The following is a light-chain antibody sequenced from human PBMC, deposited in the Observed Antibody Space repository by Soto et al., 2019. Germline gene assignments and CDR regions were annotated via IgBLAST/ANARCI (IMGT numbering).Light chain of an antibody. J-gene: IGKJ4*01. CDR2: DAS. V-gene: IGKV3-11*01. CDR3: QQRYNWPIT. Sequence: EIVLTQSPATLSSSPGERATLSCRASQSIDTYLAWYQQKPGQAPRLLIYDASDRATGIPARFSGSGSGPAFTLALSGLEPEDFALYYCQQRYNWPITFGGGTKGDIE. CDR1: QSIDTY.